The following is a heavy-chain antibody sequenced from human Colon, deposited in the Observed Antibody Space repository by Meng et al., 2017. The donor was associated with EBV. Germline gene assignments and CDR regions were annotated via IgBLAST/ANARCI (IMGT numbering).Heavy chain of an antibody. CDR2: IFHSGST. D-gene: IGHD3-10*01. Sequence: QVQLQGSGPGRVKPSGTLSLTCAVSGGSISSNNWWSWVRQPPGKGLEWIGEIFHSGSTKHNPSLKSRVTMSMDKSKNQFSLRLSSVTAADTAVYYCASSDYYGSGSYYPWGQGTLVTVSS. J-gene: IGHJ5*02. V-gene: IGHV4-4*02. CDR3: ASSDYYGSGSYYP. CDR1: GGSISSNNW.